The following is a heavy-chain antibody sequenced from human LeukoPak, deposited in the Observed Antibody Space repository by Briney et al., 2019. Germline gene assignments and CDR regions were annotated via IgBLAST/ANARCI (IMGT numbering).Heavy chain of an antibody. CDR1: GFTFSSYA. D-gene: IGHD3-22*01. CDR2: ISGSGGST. CDR3: AKDQAPFTMIVGIFDY. V-gene: IGHV3-23*01. Sequence: GGSLRLSCAASGFTFSSYAMSWVRQAPGKGLEWVSAISGSGGSTYYADSVKGRFTISRDNSKNTLYLQMNSLRAEDTAVYYCAKDQAPFTMIVGIFDYWSQGTLVTVYS. J-gene: IGHJ4*02.